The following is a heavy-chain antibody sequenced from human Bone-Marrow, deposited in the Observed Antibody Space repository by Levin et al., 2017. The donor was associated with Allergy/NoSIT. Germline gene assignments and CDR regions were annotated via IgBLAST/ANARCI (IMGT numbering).Heavy chain of an antibody. Sequence: SETLSLTCTVSGGSVSSGSYYWSWIRQPPGKGLEWIGYIYYSGSTNYNPSLKSRVTISVDTSKNQFSLKLSSVTAADTAVYYCARERRERYYDFWSGYYSLTMIKYGMDVWGQGTTVTVSS. J-gene: IGHJ6*02. V-gene: IGHV4-61*01. CDR3: ARERRERYYDFWSGYYSLTMIKYGMDV. CDR2: IYYSGST. D-gene: IGHD3-3*01. CDR1: GGSVSSGSYY.